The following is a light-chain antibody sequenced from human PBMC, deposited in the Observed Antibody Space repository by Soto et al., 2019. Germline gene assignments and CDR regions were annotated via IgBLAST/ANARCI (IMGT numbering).Light chain of an antibody. Sequence: EIVLTQSPATLSLSPGERATLSCRASQSVSSYLAWYQQKPCQAPRLLIYDASNRATGIPARFSGSGSGTDFTLTISSLETEDFAVYYCQQRSNWPPLTFGGGNKVEIK. CDR3: QQRSNWPPLT. CDR2: DAS. CDR1: QSVSSY. V-gene: IGKV3-11*01. J-gene: IGKJ4*01.